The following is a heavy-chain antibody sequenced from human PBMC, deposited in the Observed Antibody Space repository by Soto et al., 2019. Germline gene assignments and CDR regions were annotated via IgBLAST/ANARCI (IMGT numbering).Heavy chain of an antibody. CDR1: GYIFTSHF. J-gene: IGHJ5*02. D-gene: IGHD3-3*01. Sequence: QVQLVQSGAEVKKPGASMKVSCKASGYIFTSHFMHWVRQAPGQGLEWMGIIDPSDGSTHYAQKFQGRVSMTRDTSTITVYMELNSLRSEDTAVYYCARLADGSEWRFDPWGQGTLVTVSS. CDR3: ARLADGSEWRFDP. V-gene: IGHV1-46*01. CDR2: IDPSDGST.